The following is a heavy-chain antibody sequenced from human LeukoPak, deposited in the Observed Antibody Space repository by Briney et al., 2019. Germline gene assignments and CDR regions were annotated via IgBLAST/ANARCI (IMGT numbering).Heavy chain of an antibody. Sequence: PGGSLRLSCAASGFTFSSYEMNWVRQAPGKGLGWVSYISSSGSTIYYADSVKGRFTISRDNAKNSLYLQMNSLRAEDTAVYYCARVAEAAAFDSWGQGTLVTVSS. V-gene: IGHV3-48*03. D-gene: IGHD6-13*01. CDR1: GFTFSSYE. CDR2: ISSSGSTI. CDR3: ARVAEAAAFDS. J-gene: IGHJ4*02.